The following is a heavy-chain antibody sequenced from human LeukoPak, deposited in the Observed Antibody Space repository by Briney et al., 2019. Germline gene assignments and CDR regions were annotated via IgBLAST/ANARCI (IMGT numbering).Heavy chain of an antibody. V-gene: IGHV3-33*01. CDR3: ARDMRGLSYGMDV. Sequence: PPGGSLRLSCAASGFNFSSFVMHWVRQAPGKGLEWVAVIWYDGSNKYYADSVKGRFTISRDNSKNTLYLQMNSLRAEDTAVYYCARDMRGLSYGMDVWGQGTTVTVSS. J-gene: IGHJ6*02. D-gene: IGHD3-16*02. CDR2: IWYDGSNK. CDR1: GFNFSSFV.